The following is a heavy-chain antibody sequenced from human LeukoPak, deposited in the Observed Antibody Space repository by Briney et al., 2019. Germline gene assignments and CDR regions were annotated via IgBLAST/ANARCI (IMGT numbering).Heavy chain of an antibody. V-gene: IGHV4-59*08. J-gene: IGHJ4*02. CDR2: IYYSGST. Sequence: PSETLSLTCTVSGGSISSYYWSWIRQPPGKGLEWIGYIYYSGSTNYNPSLKSRVTILVDTSKNQFSLKLSSVTAADTAVYYCARLRRSSSCPLFDYWGQGTLVTVSS. CDR1: GGSISSYY. D-gene: IGHD6-13*01. CDR3: ARLRRSSSCPLFDY.